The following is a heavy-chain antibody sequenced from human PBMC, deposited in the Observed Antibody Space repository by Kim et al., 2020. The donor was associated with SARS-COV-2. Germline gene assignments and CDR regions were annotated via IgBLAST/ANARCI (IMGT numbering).Heavy chain of an antibody. V-gene: IGHV3-33*01. D-gene: IGHD4-17*01. J-gene: IGHJ5*02. Sequence: GGSLRLSCAASGFTFSSYGMHWVRQAPGKGLEWVAVIWYDGSNKYYADSVKGRFTISRDNSKNTLYLQMNSLRAEDTAVYYCARDGGGDDYGEPAGWFDPWGQGTLVTVSS. CDR3: ARDGGGDDYGEPAGWFDP. CDR1: GFTFSSYG. CDR2: IWYDGSNK.